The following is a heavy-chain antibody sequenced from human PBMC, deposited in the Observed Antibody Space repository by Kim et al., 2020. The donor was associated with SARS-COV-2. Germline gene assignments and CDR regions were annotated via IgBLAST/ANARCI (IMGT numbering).Heavy chain of an antibody. CDR2: INAGTGNT. Sequence: ASVKVSCKASGYTFTSYAMHWVRQAPGQRLEWMGWINAGTGNTQYSQKFQGRVTITRDTSASTAYRELSSLRSEDPAVYYCARSPQYGSSGRGWFDPWGQGTLVTVSA. V-gene: IGHV1-3*01. CDR1: GYTFTSYA. J-gene: IGHJ5*02. CDR3: ARSPQYGSSGRGWFDP. D-gene: IGHD6-19*01.